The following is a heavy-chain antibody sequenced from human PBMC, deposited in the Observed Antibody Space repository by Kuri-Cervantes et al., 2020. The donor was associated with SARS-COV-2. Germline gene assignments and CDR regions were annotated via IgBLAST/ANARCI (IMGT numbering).Heavy chain of an antibody. CDR2: IKSNTDGGTT. CDR3: AAAPWPYCYFDY. CDR1: GFTFSDYY. D-gene: IGHD2-15*01. Sequence: GESLKISCAASGFTFSDYYMSWIRQAPGMGLEWVARIKSNTDGGTTDFATPVEGRFTVSRDDSRNTLYLQMNSLKTEDTAVYYCAAAPWPYCYFDYRGQGTLVTVSS. J-gene: IGHJ4*02. V-gene: IGHV3-15*01.